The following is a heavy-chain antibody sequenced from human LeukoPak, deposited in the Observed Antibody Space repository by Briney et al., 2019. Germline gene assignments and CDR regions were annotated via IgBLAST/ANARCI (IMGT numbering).Heavy chain of an antibody. CDR3: ALAPNSNWFDF. CDR2: IHYSGDS. J-gene: IGHJ5*01. D-gene: IGHD2-8*01. CDR1: GDSISNFY. V-gene: IGHV4-59*08. Sequence: PSETLSLTCSVSGDSISNFYWNWIRQPPGNRLEWIGNIHYSGDSNYNPSLQSRVTISIDTSRKQLFLKLSSVTAADTAVYYCALAPNSNWFDFWGQGTLVTVSS.